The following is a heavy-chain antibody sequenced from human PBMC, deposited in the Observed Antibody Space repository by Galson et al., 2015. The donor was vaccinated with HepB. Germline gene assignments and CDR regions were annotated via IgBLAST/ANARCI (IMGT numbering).Heavy chain of an antibody. CDR2: ISFTSNFI. D-gene: IGHD3-9*01. CDR3: ARDARPRCGPLPGFHVFDY. CDR1: GFTFSGYS. V-gene: IGHV3-21*01. Sequence: SLRLSCAASGFTFSGYSMNWVRQAPGKGLEWVSSISFTSNFINYADSVKGRFTISGDKAKNSLYLQMSSLRAEDTAVYYCARDARPRCGPLPGFHVFDYWGQGILVAVSS. J-gene: IGHJ4*02.